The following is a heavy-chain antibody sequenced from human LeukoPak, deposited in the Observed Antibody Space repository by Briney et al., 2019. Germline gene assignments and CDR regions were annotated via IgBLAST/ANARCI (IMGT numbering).Heavy chain of an antibody. Sequence: GESLKISCKGSGYSFTSYWIAWVRQMPGKGLEWMVIIYPRDSDTRYSPSFQGQVTISADKSINTAYLQWSSLKASDTAMYYCARIGYSSGWYSGGNYWGQGTLVTVSS. CDR3: ARIGYSSGWYSGGNY. CDR2: IYPRDSDT. V-gene: IGHV5-51*01. D-gene: IGHD6-19*01. CDR1: GYSFTSYW. J-gene: IGHJ4*02.